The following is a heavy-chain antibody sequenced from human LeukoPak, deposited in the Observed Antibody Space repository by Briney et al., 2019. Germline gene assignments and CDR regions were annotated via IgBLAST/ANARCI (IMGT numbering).Heavy chain of an antibody. V-gene: IGHV3-15*01. J-gene: IGHJ4*02. CDR2: IKSEVDGGTT. D-gene: IGHD2-15*01. CDR1: GFTFSHAW. Sequence: PGGSLRLSCAVSGFTFSHAWMSWARQAPGKGLEWVGRIKSEVDGGTTDYAAPVKGRFTIARDDSKNTLYLQMNSLKSEDTAVYYCTTIRGFCGGRSCLGYWGQGTLVTVSS. CDR3: TTIRGFCGGRSCLGY.